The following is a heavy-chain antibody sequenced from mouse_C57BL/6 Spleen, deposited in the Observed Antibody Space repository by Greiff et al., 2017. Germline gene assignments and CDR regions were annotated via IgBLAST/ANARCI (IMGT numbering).Heavy chain of an antibody. CDR1: GYTFTSYW. Sequence: QVQLQQPGAELVRPGPSVKLSCKASGYTFTSYWMHWVKQRPGQGLEWIGVTDTSDSYPNYNQKFKVKATLSGDTSSSTAYMQLSSLTSEDAAVYYCGRSDGYWYFDVWGTGTTVTVSS. D-gene: IGHD2-3*01. V-gene: IGHV1-59*01. CDR2: TDTSDSYP. CDR3: GRSDGYWYFDV. J-gene: IGHJ1*03.